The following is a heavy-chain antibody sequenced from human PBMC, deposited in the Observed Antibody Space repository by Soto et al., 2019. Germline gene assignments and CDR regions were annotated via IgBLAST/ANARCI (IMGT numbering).Heavy chain of an antibody. J-gene: IGHJ4*02. V-gene: IGHV1-69*13. CDR2: IIPIFGTA. D-gene: IGHD5-18*01. Sequence: GASVKVSCKASGGTFSSYAISWVRQAPGQGLEWMGGIIPIFGTANYAQKFQGRVTITADESTSTAYMELSSLRSEDTAVYYCARARHRTRGYSYAEKLPFDYWGQGTLVTVSS. CDR3: ARARHRTRGYSYAEKLPFDY. CDR1: GGTFSSYA.